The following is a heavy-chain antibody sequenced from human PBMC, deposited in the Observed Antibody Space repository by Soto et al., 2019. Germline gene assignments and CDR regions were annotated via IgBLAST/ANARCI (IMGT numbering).Heavy chain of an antibody. Sequence: PGGSLRLSCAASGFTFSSYSMNWVRQAPGKGLEWVSYISSSSSTIYYADSVKGRFTISRDNAKNSLYLQMNSLRAKDTAVYYCANRPLLWFGESYEGPLYDAFDIWG. CDR1: GFTFSSYS. CDR2: ISSSSSTI. CDR3: ANRPLLWFGESYEGPLYDAFDI. J-gene: IGHJ3*02. V-gene: IGHV3-48*01. D-gene: IGHD3-10*01.